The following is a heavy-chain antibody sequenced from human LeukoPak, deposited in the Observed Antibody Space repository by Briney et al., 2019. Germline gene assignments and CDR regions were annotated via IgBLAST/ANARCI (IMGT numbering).Heavy chain of an antibody. CDR3: ATGYSSTWYYFDY. V-gene: IGHV4-59*01. CDR2: IYHSGSN. CDR1: GDSISSYY. D-gene: IGHD6-13*01. J-gene: IGHJ4*02. Sequence: PSETLSLTCTVSGDSISSYYWSWIRQPPGKGLEWIGYIYHSGSNNYNPSLKSRVTISADTSKDQFSLKLASVTAADTAVYYCATGYSSTWYYFDYWGQGTLVTLSS.